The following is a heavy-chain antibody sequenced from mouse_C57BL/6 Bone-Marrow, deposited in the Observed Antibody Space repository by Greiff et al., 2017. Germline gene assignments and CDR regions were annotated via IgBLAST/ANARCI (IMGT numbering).Heavy chain of an antibody. J-gene: IGHJ1*03. V-gene: IGHV5-17*01. CDR1: GFTFSDYG. CDR2: ISSGSSTI. D-gene: IGHD2-10*02. CDR3: ARRYGNYAYFDV. Sequence: EVKLMESGGGLVKPGGSLKLSCAASGFTFSDYGMHWVRQAPEKGLEWVAYISSGSSTIYYADTVKGRFTISRDNAKNTLFLQMTSLRSEDTAMYYCARRYGNYAYFDVWGTGTTVTVSS.